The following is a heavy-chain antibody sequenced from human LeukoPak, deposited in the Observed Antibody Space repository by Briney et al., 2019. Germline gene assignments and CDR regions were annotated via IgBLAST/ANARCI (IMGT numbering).Heavy chain of an antibody. J-gene: IGHJ4*02. CDR3: ARHGVYYASGSPSFDY. CDR2: IFYSGTT. CDR1: GGSISSYY. D-gene: IGHD3-10*01. Sequence: PSETLSLTCIVSGGSISSYYWSWLRQPPGKGLEWIGFIFYSGTTHYNPSLDSRVTISVDTSKNQFSLKLRSVTAADTAAYYCARHGVYYASGSPSFDYWGQGTLVTVSS. V-gene: IGHV4-59*08.